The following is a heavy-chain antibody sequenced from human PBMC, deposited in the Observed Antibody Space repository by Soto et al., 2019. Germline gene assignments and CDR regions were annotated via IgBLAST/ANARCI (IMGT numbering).Heavy chain of an antibody. J-gene: IGHJ4*02. Sequence: GRSLKLSCAASGFTFSAFAMSWVRHAPGKGLEWVSTISEGGGTPFYADSVKGRFTISRDNSKTTPHLQITTLRAEDTAVYFCAKRNRYCFDSWGQGSLVTVSS. CDR2: ISEGGGTP. CDR3: AKRNRYCFDS. CDR1: GFTFSAFA. V-gene: IGHV3-23*01.